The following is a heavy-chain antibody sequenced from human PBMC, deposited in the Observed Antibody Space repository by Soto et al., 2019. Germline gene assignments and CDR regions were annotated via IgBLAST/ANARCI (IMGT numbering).Heavy chain of an antibody. Sequence: QVQLVQSGAEVKKPGASVKVSCKASGYTFPSYDINWVRQATGQGLEWMGWMNPHSGNTGYAPKFQGRVTMTRNTSISTASMELSRLRSEDTAVYYCTREKNSYGMDVWGQGTTVTVSS. CDR1: GYTFPSYD. CDR2: MNPHSGNT. J-gene: IGHJ6*02. CDR3: TREKNSYGMDV. V-gene: IGHV1-8*01.